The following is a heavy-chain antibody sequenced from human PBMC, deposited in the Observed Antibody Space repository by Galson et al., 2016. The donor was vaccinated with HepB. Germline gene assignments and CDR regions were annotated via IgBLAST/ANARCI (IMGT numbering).Heavy chain of an antibody. Sequence: LRLSCAASGFTLSSHWMHWVRQAPGKGLVWVSHISSDGSRTDYVDSVEGRFTISRDSAKNTVYLQMDGLRNEDADVYYCGRGGFNFNIDFWGQGALVTVSA. CDR1: GFTLSSHW. CDR3: GRGGFNFNIDF. CDR2: ISSDGSRT. V-gene: IGHV3-74*01. J-gene: IGHJ4*02.